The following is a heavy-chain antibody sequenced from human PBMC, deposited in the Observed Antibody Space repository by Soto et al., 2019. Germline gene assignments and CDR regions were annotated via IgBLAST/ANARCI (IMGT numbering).Heavy chain of an antibody. Sequence: QVQLVESGGGVVQPGRSLRLSCAASGFRFSNYGMHWVRQAPGKGLEWLAFIVADGTGLHYADSVRGRFTISRHNSKNTPYLELNILGADDAAIYFCARDDDLPDNGLDHWCQGTLVTVSS. J-gene: IGHJ4*02. CDR1: GFRFSNYG. CDR3: ARDDDLPDNGLDH. CDR2: IVADGTGL. D-gene: IGHD1-1*01. V-gene: IGHV3-33*01.